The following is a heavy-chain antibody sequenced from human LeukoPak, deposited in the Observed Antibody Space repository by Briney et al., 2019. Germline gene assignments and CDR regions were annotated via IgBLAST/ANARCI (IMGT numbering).Heavy chain of an antibody. D-gene: IGHD6-13*01. CDR2: ISWNSGSI. Sequence: PGGSLRLSCAASGFTFDDYAMHWVRQAPGKGLEWVSGISWNSGSIGYADSVKGRFTISRDNAKNSLYLQINSLRAEDTAVYYCAKGRSSWYVGNWFDPWGQGTLVTVSS. CDR3: AKGRSSWYVGNWFDP. V-gene: IGHV3-9*01. J-gene: IGHJ5*02. CDR1: GFTFDDYA.